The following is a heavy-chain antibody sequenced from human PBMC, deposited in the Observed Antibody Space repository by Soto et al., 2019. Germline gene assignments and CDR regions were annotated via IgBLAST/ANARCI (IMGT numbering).Heavy chain of an antibody. Sequence: QVQLVQSGAEVKKPGSSVKVSCTTSGGPFSSFAINWVRQAPGQGLAWMGGIIPLDGTTTYAEKIQGRVTITADTSTSTAYMDLISLTLEDTAVYYCARSFTKSRRGGVAFDYWGQGTLLTVSS. CDR1: GGPFSSFA. CDR2: IIPLDGTT. CDR3: ARSFTKSRRGGVAFDY. V-gene: IGHV1-69*06. J-gene: IGHJ4*02. D-gene: IGHD3-3*01.